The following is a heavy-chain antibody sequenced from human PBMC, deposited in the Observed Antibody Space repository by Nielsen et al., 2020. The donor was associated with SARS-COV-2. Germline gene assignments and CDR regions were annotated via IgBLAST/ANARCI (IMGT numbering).Heavy chain of an antibody. Sequence: SETLSLTCTVSGGSISSGGYYWSWIRQHPRKGLEWIGDRAYSGNTYYNPSLKSRLSINVDTSKNLFSLRLTSVTTADTATYYCARGNGWFDPWGQGTRVTVSS. J-gene: IGHJ5*02. CDR1: GGSISSGGYY. CDR3: ARGNGWFDP. D-gene: IGHD2-8*01. CDR2: RAYSGNT. V-gene: IGHV4-31*03.